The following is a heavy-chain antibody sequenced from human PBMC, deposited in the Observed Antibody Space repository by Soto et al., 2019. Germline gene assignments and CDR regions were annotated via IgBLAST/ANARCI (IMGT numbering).Heavy chain of an antibody. J-gene: IGHJ6*02. CDR1: GFTFGSYA. V-gene: IGHV3-23*01. CDR2: ISGSGGRT. CDR3: AKDAVKYFYGSGSYATTFYYGMDV. D-gene: IGHD3-10*01. Sequence: PGGSLRLSCAASGFTFGSYAMTWVRQAPGKGLEWVSAISGSGGRTYYADSVKGRFTISRDNSKNTLYLQMNSLRAEDTAVYYCAKDAVKYFYGSGSYATTFYYGMDVWGQGTTVTVSS.